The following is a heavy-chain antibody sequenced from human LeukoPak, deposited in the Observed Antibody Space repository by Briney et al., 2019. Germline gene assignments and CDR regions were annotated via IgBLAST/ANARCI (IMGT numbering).Heavy chain of an antibody. V-gene: IGHV3-30*18. Sequence: PGGSLRLSCAAPGFTFSNYGMHWVRQAPGKGLEWVAVISYDGSNKYYADSVKGRFTISRDNSKNTLYLQMNSLRAEDTAVYYCAKSRGVAGFDYWGQGTLVTVSS. D-gene: IGHD6-19*01. CDR3: AKSRGVAGFDY. CDR2: ISYDGSNK. CDR1: GFTFSNYG. J-gene: IGHJ4*02.